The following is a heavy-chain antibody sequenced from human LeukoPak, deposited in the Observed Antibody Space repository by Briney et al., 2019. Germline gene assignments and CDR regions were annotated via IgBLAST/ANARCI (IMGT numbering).Heavy chain of an antibody. CDR3: AKARTTVTTQHYFDY. V-gene: IGHV3-9*01. D-gene: IGHD4-17*01. CDR1: GFTFDDYA. Sequence: PGGSLRLSCAASGFTFDDYAMHWVRQAPGKGLEWVSGISWNSGSIGYADSAKGRFTISRDTAKNSLYLQMNSLRAEDTALYYCAKARTTVTTQHYFDYWGQGTLVTVSS. J-gene: IGHJ4*02. CDR2: ISWNSGSI.